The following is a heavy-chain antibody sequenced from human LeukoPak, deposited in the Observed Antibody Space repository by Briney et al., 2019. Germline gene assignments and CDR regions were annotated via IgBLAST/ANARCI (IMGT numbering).Heavy chain of an antibody. D-gene: IGHD3-16*02. CDR2: IYYSGST. V-gene: IGHV4-59*01. CDR3: AREGRYYFDY. J-gene: IGHJ4*02. Sequence: SSETLSLTCTVSCVSISSYYWSWIRQPPGKGLEWIGYIYYSGSTNYNPSLKSRVTISVDTSKNQFSLKLSSVTAADTAVYYCAREGRYYFDYWGQGTLVTVSS. CDR1: CVSISSYY.